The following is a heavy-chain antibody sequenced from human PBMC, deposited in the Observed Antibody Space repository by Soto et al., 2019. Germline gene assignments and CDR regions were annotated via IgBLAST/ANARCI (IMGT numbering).Heavy chain of an antibody. V-gene: IGHV3-21*01. D-gene: IGHD3-10*01. CDR3: ARDILSGGAYPDY. Sequence: LRLSCAASGFTFSSYTMNWVRQAPGKGLEWVASISSGSSYIYYAGSVKGRFTISRDNTKNSLLLQMNSLRVEDTAVYYCARDILSGGAYPDYWGQGTKVTVSS. CDR2: ISSGSSYI. CDR1: GFTFSSYT. J-gene: IGHJ4*02.